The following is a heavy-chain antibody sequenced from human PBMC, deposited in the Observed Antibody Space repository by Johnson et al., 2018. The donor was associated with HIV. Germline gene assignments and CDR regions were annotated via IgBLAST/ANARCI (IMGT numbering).Heavy chain of an antibody. CDR2: IKSKTDGGTT. CDR3: ARGSGSYNLVKGAFDI. Sequence: VQLVESGGGLVKPGGSLRLSCAASGFTFSNAWMSWVRQAPGKGLEWVGRIKSKTDGGTTYYPGSVKGRFTISRENAKNSLYLQMNSLRAGDTAVYYCARGSGSYNLVKGAFDIWGQGTMVTVSS. J-gene: IGHJ3*02. V-gene: IGHV3-15*01. D-gene: IGHD1-26*01. CDR1: GFTFSNAW.